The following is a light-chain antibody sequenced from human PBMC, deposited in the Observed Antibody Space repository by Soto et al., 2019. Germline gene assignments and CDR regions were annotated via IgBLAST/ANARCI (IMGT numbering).Light chain of an antibody. CDR1: QSVSSSY. CDR2: GAS. J-gene: IGKJ2*01. CDR3: QQYGSSLPLYT. V-gene: IGKV3-20*01. Sequence: EIVLTQSPGTLCLSRGERATLSCRASQSVSSSYLAWYQQKPGQAPRLLIYGASSRATGIPDRFSGSGSGTDFTLTISRLEPEDFAVYYCQQYGSSLPLYTFGQGTKLEIK.